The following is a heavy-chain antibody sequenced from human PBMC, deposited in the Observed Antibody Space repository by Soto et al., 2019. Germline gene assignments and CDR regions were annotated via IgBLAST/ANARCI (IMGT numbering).Heavy chain of an antibody. CDR2: ISSSGSTI. CDR3: ARDHRLDNWND. V-gene: IGHV3-11*01. Sequence: GESLKISCAASGFTFSDYYMSWIRQAPGKGLEWVSYISSSGSTIYYADSVKGRFTISRDNAKNSLYLQMNSLRAEDTAVYYCARDHRLDNWNDSGQGTLVTVSS. D-gene: IGHD1-20*01. J-gene: IGHJ4*02. CDR1: GFTFSDYY.